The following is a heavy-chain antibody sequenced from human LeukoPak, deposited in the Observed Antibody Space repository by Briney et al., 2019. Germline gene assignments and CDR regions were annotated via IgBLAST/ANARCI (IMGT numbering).Heavy chain of an antibody. CDR2: IKQDGSEK. CDR1: GFTFSSYS. CDR3: ATSTAAAGTD. V-gene: IGHV3-7*03. Sequence: GGSLRLSCAASGFTFSSYSMNWVRQAPGKGLKWVANIKQDGSEKYYVDSVKGRFTISRDNAQNSLYLQMNSLRAEDTAIYYCATSTAAAGTDWGQGTLVTVSS. D-gene: IGHD6-13*01. J-gene: IGHJ4*02.